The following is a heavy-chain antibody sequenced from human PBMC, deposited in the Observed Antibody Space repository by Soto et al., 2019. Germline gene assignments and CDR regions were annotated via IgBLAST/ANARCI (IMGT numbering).Heavy chain of an antibody. D-gene: IGHD4-17*01. CDR1: GYTFTSYA. CDR2: IIPIFGTA. J-gene: IGHJ6*02. Sequence: SVKVSCKTSGYTFTSYAMHWVRQAPGQGLEWMGGIIPIFGTADYAQKFQGRVTITADESTSTAYMELSSLRSEDTAVYYCARDRPRENYGGNYYYDMDVWGQGTTVTVSS. CDR3: ARDRPRENYGGNYYYDMDV. V-gene: IGHV1-69*13.